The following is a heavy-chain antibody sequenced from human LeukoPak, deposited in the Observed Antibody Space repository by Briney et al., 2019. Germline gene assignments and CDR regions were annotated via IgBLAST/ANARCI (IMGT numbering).Heavy chain of an antibody. CDR2: FDPEDGET. J-gene: IGHJ5*02. CDR1: GYTLTELS. D-gene: IGHD5-18*01. Sequence: GASVKVSCKVSGYTLTELSMHWVRQAPGKGLEWMGGFDPEDGETIYAQKFQGRVTMTRNTSISTAYMELSSLRSEDTAVYYCARGQKSGWIQLWLRGNWFDPWGQGTLVTVSS. V-gene: IGHV1-24*01. CDR3: ARGQKSGWIQLWLRGNWFDP.